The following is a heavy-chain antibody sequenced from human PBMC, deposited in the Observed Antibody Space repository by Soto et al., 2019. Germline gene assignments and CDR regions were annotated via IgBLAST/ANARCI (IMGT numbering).Heavy chain of an antibody. Sequence: GSLRLSCAASGFTLSSYDMHWVRQATGTGLEWVSAIGTAGDTYYPGSVKGRFTISRENAKNSLYLQMNSLRAGDTAVYYCARGDYGSGSYRYYYGMDVWGQGTTVTVSS. D-gene: IGHD3-10*01. J-gene: IGHJ6*02. V-gene: IGHV3-13*01. CDR3: ARGDYGSGSYRYYYGMDV. CDR1: GFTLSSYD. CDR2: IGTAGDT.